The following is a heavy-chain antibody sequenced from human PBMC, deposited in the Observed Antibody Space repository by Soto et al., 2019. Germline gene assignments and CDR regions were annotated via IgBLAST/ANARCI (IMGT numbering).Heavy chain of an antibody. CDR3: AAGLRGDDRCYYYYAMDV. J-gene: IGHJ6*02. CDR1: GYTLTELS. Sequence: ASVKVSCKVSGYTLTELSMHWVRQAPGEGLEWMGGFDPEDGETIYAQKFQGRVTMTEDTSTDTAYMELSSLRSEDTAVYYCAAGLRGDDRCYYYYAMDVWGPGTTVTLSS. V-gene: IGHV1-24*01. D-gene: IGHD4-17*01. CDR2: FDPEDGET.